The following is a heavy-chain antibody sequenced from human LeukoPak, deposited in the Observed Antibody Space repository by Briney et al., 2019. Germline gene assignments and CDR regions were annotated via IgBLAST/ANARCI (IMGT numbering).Heavy chain of an antibody. CDR3: ARDYYGSGTGYYMDV. J-gene: IGHJ6*03. Sequence: ASVWVSCKASGYTFTGNYIHWVRQAPGQGLEWMGWISTNNGGTDYAQKFQGRVIMTRDTSISTAYMELSNLRSDDTAVYYCARDYYGSGTGYYMDVWGKGTTVTASS. V-gene: IGHV1-2*02. CDR2: ISTNNGGT. D-gene: IGHD3-10*01. CDR1: GYTFTGNY.